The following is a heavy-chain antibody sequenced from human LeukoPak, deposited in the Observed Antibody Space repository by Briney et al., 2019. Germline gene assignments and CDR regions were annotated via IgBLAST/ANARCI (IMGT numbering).Heavy chain of an antibody. V-gene: IGHV1-8*03. D-gene: IGHD3-22*01. CDR1: GYTFTSYD. CDR2: MNPNSGNT. CDR3: ARWDIGSSGYYPQCDYYYYMDV. J-gene: IGHJ6*03. Sequence: ASVKVSCKASGYTFTSYDINWVRQATGQGLEWMGWMNPNSGNTGYAQKFQGRVTITRNTSISTAYMELSSLRSEDTAVYYCARWDIGSSGYYPQCDYYYYMDVWGKGTTVTVSS.